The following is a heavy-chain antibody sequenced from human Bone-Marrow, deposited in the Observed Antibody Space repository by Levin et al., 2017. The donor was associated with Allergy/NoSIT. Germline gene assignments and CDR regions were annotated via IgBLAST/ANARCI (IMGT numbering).Heavy chain of an antibody. CDR3: ARNPSEYFDL. CDR2: TYFRSQWYN. V-gene: IGHV6-1*01. Sequence: SQTLSLTCAISGDSVSSHSVSWHWIRQSPSRGLEWLGRTYFRSQWYNDYAVSVRSRITINPDTSKNQFSLQLNSVTPEDTAVYYCARNPSEYFDLWGRGTLVTVSS. J-gene: IGHJ2*01. D-gene: IGHD1-14*01. CDR1: GDSVSSHSVS.